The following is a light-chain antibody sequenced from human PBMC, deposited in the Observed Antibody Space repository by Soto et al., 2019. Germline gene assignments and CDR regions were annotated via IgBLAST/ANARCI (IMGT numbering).Light chain of an antibody. CDR1: SSDIGGYNY. J-gene: IGLJ1*01. CDR2: DVS. V-gene: IGLV2-11*01. CDR3: CSYAGSYTFYV. Sequence: QSALTQPPSASGSPGQSVTISCTGGSSDIGGYNYVSWYQQHPGKAPKLMIYDVSKRPSGVPDRFSGSKSGNTASLTISGLQAEDEADYYCCSYAGSYTFYVFGTGTKLTVL.